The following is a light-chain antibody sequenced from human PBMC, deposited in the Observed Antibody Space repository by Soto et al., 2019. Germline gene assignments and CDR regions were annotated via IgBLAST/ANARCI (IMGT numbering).Light chain of an antibody. J-gene: IGKJ1*01. Sequence: EVVLTQSPGTLSLSPGERATLSCRASQSVSGTYLAWYQQKPGQAPWLLIYDASSRATGIPDRFSGSGSGTDFTLTISRLEPEDFAVYYCQYYDSSMSTFGQGPKVDIK. V-gene: IGKV3-20*01. CDR2: DAS. CDR1: QSVSGTY. CDR3: QYYDSSMST.